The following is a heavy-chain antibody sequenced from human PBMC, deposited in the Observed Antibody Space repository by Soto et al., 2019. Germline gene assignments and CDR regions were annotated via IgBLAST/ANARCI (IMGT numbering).Heavy chain of an antibody. D-gene: IGHD5-18*01. J-gene: IGHJ4*02. CDR3: ARGAADTAMVDS. V-gene: IGHV4-61*01. CDR1: GGSISSGIYY. Sequence: SETLSLTCTVSGGSISSGIYYWSWIRQNQGKGLEWLGYIFYSGSTFYNPSLKSRVTISIHSSKSQFSLQLTSVTAADTAVYYCARGAADTAMVDSWGQGTLVTVSS. CDR2: IFYSGST.